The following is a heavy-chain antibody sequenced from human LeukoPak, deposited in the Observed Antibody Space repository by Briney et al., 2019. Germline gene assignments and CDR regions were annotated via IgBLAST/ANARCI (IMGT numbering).Heavy chain of an antibody. V-gene: IGHV4-34*01. Sequence: PSETLSLTCAVYGGPFSGYYWSWVRQPPGKGLEWIGEINHSGSTNYNPSLKSRVTISVDTSKNQFSLKLSSVTAADTAVYYCARSRMVRGVIHYYYYYYMDVWGKGTTVTISS. CDR2: INHSGST. D-gene: IGHD3-10*01. CDR1: GGPFSGYY. J-gene: IGHJ6*03. CDR3: ARSRMVRGVIHYYYYYYMDV.